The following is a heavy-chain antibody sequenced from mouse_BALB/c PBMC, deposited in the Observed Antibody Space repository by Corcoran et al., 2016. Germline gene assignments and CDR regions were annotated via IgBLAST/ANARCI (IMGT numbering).Heavy chain of an antibody. Sequence: QIQLVQSGPELKKPGETVKISCKASGYTFTNYGMNWVKQAPGKGLKWMGWINTYTGEPTYADDFKGRFAFSLETSASTAYLQINNLKNEDTATYFCARSTTANAMDYWGQGTSVTVSS. V-gene: IGHV9-3-1*01. CDR3: ARSTTANAMDY. CDR1: GYTFTNYG. D-gene: IGHD1-2*01. CDR2: INTYTGEP. J-gene: IGHJ4*01.